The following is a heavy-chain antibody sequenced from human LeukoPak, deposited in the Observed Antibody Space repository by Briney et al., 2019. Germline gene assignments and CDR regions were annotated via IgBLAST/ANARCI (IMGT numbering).Heavy chain of an antibody. J-gene: IGHJ4*02. CDR3: AREDRYCSSTSCYDY. D-gene: IGHD2-2*01. Sequence: PGRSLRLSCAASGFTFSYYGMHWVRQAPGKGLVWVSRINSDGSSTSYADSVKGRFTISRDNAKNTLYLQMNSLRAEDTAVYYCAREDRYCSSTSCYDYWGQGTLVTVSS. CDR2: INSDGSST. CDR1: GFTFSYYG. V-gene: IGHV3-74*01.